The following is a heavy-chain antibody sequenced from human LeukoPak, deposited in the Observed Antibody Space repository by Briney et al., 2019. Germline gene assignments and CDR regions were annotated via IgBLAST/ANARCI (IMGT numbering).Heavy chain of an antibody. CDR1: GGSLSRYC. Sequence: SETLSLTCAVYGGSLSRYCWSWIRQSPGKGLEWIAEIDHRGDTNYNPSVKSRVTISVDTSKNQFSLKVRSLSAADTAVYYCAIGATISETGYFHFWGQGTLVTVSS. D-gene: IGHD5-24*01. CDR3: AIGATISETGYFHF. V-gene: IGHV4-34*01. J-gene: IGHJ4*03. CDR2: IDHRGDT.